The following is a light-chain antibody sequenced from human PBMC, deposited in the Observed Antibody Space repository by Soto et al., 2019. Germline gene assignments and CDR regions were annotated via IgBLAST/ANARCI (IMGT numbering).Light chain of an antibody. V-gene: IGLV2-14*01. Sequence: QSALTQPASVSGSPGQSITISYTGTSSDVGGYKYVSWYQQHPGKAPKLMIYEVSNRPSRVSNRFSGSKSGNTASLTISGLQAEDEADYYCSSYTSSSTLVLGGGTKLTVL. J-gene: IGLJ2*01. CDR2: EVS. CDR1: SSDVGGYKY. CDR3: SSYTSSSTLV.